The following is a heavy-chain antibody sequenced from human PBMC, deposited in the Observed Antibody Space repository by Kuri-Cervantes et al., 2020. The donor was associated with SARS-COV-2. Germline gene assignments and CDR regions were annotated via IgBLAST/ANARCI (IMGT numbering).Heavy chain of an antibody. D-gene: IGHD4-23*01. CDR3: ARSHTLYGGNSSPWDY. CDR2: ISTYNGNT. V-gene: IGHV1-18*01. J-gene: IGHJ4*02. Sequence: ASVKVSCKASGYTFTTYGSSWVRQAPGQGLEWMGWISTYNGNTNYAQILQGRVTMTTDTSTSTAYMELRSLRSFDTAVYYCARSHTLYGGNSSPWDYWGQGTLVTVSS. CDR1: GYTFTTYG.